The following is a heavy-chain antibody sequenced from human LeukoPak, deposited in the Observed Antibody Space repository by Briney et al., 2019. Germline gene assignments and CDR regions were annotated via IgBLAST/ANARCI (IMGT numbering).Heavy chain of an antibody. CDR2: ISSSSSTI. V-gene: IGHV3-48*02. J-gene: IGHJ6*02. CDR3: AREHCSSTSCYEYYYYGMDV. Sequence: PGGSLRLSCAASGFTFSSYSMNWVRQAPGKGLEWVSYISSSSSTIYYADSVKGRFTISRDNAKNSLYLQMNSLRDEDTAVYYCAREHCSSTSCYEYYYYGMDVWGQGTTVTVSS. CDR1: GFTFSSYS. D-gene: IGHD2-2*01.